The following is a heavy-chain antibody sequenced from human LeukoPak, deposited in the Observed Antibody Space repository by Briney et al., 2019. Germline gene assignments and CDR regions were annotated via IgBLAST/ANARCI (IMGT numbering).Heavy chain of an antibody. V-gene: IGHV4-59*11. CDR2: IYDSGSI. CDR1: GGSISSHY. Sequence: SETLSLTCTVSGGSISSHYWSWIRQPPGKGLEWIGYIYDSGSINYNPSLKSRVTISVDTSKNQFSLKLSSVTAADTAVYYCACLTTADAFDIWGQGTMVTVSS. CDR3: ACLTTADAFDI. J-gene: IGHJ3*02. D-gene: IGHD3-22*01.